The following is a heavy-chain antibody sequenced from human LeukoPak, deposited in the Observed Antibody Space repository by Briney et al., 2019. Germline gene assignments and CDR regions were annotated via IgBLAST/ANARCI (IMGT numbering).Heavy chain of an antibody. CDR3: ARDPTMVRGTMDV. CDR1: GFTFTNYC. CDR2: ISYDGSNT. V-gene: IGHV3-30*04. J-gene: IGHJ6*03. D-gene: IGHD3-10*01. Sequence: PGRSLRLSCAASGFTFTNYCIHWVRHAPGKGPEWVAVISYDGSNTYYADSVKGRFTISRDNSKNTVYPQMNSLRPEDTAVYYCARDPTMVRGTMDVWGKGTTVTVSS.